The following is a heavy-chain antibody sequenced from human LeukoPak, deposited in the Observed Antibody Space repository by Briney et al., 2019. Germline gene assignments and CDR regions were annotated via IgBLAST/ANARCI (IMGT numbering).Heavy chain of an antibody. Sequence: GGSLRLSCAASGFTFSTYAMSWVRQAPGKGLEWVSAISDSGASTYYADSVKGRFTISRDNSKNTLFLQMNSLRAEDTAVYYCAKEQYQLLPYGTFDYWGQGTLVTVSS. D-gene: IGHD2-2*01. J-gene: IGHJ4*02. CDR2: ISDSGAST. V-gene: IGHV3-23*01. CDR3: AKEQYQLLPYGTFDY. CDR1: GFTFSTYA.